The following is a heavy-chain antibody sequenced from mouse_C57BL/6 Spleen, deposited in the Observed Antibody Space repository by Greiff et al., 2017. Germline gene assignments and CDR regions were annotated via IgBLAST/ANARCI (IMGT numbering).Heavy chain of an antibody. V-gene: IGHV5-17*01. Sequence: EVHLVESGGGLVKPGGSLKLSCAASGFTFSDYGMHWVRQAPEKGLEWVAYISSGSSTIYYADTVKGRFTISRDNAKNTLFLQMTSLRSEDTAMYYCARGDYSNLYYFDYWGQGTTLTVSS. J-gene: IGHJ2*01. D-gene: IGHD2-5*01. CDR1: GFTFSDYG. CDR3: ARGDYSNLYYFDY. CDR2: ISSGSSTI.